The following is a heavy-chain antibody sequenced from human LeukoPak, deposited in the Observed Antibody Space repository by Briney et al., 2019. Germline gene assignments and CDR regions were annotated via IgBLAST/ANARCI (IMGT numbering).Heavy chain of an antibody. D-gene: IGHD5-24*01. V-gene: IGHV2-70*11. CDR1: GFSLSTSGMC. CDR3: ARTRVDGYNYNFDY. J-gene: IGHJ4*02. CDR2: IDWDDDK. Sequence: SGPALVKPTQTLTLTCTFSGFSLSTSGMCVSWIRQPPGKALEWLARIDWDDDKYCSTSLKTRLTISKDTSKNQVVLTMTNMDPVDTATYYCARTRVDGYNYNFDYWGQGTLVTVSS.